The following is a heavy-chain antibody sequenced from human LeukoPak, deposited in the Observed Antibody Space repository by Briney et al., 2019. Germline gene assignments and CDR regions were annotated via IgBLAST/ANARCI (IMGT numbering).Heavy chain of an antibody. J-gene: IGHJ3*02. CDR3: AKDRLTLNTFDI. V-gene: IGHV3-23*01. Sequence: PGGSLRLSCAASAASGFTFSSYAFHWVRQAPGKGLEWVSAISGSGGSTYYADSVKGRFTISRDNSKNTLYLQMNSLRAEDTAIYYCAKDRLTLNTFDIWGQGTMVTVSS. D-gene: IGHD4/OR15-4a*01. CDR2: ISGSGGST. CDR1: GFTFSSYA.